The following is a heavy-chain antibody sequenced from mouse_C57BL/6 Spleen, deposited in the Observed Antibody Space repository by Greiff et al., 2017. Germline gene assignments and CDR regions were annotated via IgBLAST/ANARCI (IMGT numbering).Heavy chain of an antibody. Sequence: EVNVVESGGGLVKPGGSLKLSCAASGFTFSDYGMHWVRQAPEKGLEWVAYISSGSSTIYYADTVKGRFTISRDNAKNTLFLQMTSLRSEDTAMYYCARGDYGPYYYAMDYWGQGTSVTVSS. CDR2: ISSGSSTI. V-gene: IGHV5-17*01. D-gene: IGHD2-4*01. CDR1: GFTFSDYG. J-gene: IGHJ4*01. CDR3: ARGDYGPYYYAMDY.